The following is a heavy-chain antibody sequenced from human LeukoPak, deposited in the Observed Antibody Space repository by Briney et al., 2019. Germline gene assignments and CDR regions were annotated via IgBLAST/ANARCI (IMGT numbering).Heavy chain of an antibody. Sequence: GASVKVSCKASGYTFTCYYMHWVLQAPGQGLEWMGRINPNSGGTNYAQKFQGRVTMTRDTSISTAYMELSRLRSDDTAVYYCARDLSDYYDSSGYLYFDYWGQGTLVTVSS. CDR1: GYTFTCYY. CDR2: INPNSGGT. V-gene: IGHV1-2*06. CDR3: ARDLSDYYDSSGYLYFDY. D-gene: IGHD3-22*01. J-gene: IGHJ4*02.